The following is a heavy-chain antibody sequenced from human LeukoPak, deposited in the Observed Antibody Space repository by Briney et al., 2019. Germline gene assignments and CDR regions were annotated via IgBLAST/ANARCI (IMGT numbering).Heavy chain of an antibody. CDR2: ISSSSSYI. CDR3: ARDRLGAAHDAFDI. J-gene: IGHJ3*02. Sequence: ETLSLTCTVSGDSISSSTYYWGWIRQPPGKGLEWVSSISSSSSYIYYADSVKGRFTISRDNAKNSLYLQMNSLRVEDTAVYYCARDRLGAAHDAFDIWGQGTMVTVSS. CDR1: GDSISSST. V-gene: IGHV3-21*01. D-gene: IGHD1-26*01.